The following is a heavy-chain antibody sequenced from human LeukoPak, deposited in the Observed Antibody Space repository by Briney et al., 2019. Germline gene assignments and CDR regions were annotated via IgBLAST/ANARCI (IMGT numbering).Heavy chain of an antibody. CDR1: GFSFSSYG. V-gene: IGHV3-30*02. CDR2: IRFDGSDK. D-gene: IGHD3-22*01. Sequence: GGSLRLSCAASGFSFSSYGKQWVRQAPGKGLEWVAFIRFDGSDKYYADSVKGRFTISKDTSKNTLILQLNSLRPEDTAVYFCTKDSTYHYDSSAYYLFDYWGQGTLVTVSS. CDR3: TKDSTYHYDSSAYYLFDY. J-gene: IGHJ4*02.